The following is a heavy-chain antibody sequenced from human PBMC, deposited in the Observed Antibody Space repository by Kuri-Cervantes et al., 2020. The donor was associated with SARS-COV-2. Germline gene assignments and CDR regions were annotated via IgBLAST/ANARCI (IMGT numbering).Heavy chain of an antibody. CDR1: GFSHSNARMG. CDR3: ARSPYDFWSGSKDAFDI. J-gene: IGHJ3*02. Sequence: SGPTLVKPTETLTLTCTVSGFSHSNARMGVSWIRQPPGKALEWLAHIFSNDEKSYSTSLKSRLTISKDTSKSQVVLTMTNMDPVDTATYYCARSPYDFWSGSKDAFDIWGQGTMVTVSS. CDR2: IFSNDEK. D-gene: IGHD3-3*01. V-gene: IGHV2-26*01.